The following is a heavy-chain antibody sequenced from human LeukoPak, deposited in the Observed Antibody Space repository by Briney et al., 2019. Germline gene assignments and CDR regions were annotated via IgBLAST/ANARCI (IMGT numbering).Heavy chain of an antibody. D-gene: IGHD2-21*02. J-gene: IGHJ4*02. CDR2: IYYSGST. CDR3: ARLGGGDSLRYFDY. Sequence: PETLSLTCTVSGDSLSGNYWTWIRQPPGKGLEWIGYIYYSGSTNYNASLKGRFTISVDTSKNHFSLKLNPVTAADTAVYYFARLGGGDSLRYFDYWGQGTLVTVSS. CDR1: GDSLSGNY. V-gene: IGHV4-59*08.